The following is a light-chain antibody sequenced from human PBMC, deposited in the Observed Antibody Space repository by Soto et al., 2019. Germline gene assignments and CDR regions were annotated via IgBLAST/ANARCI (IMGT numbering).Light chain of an antibody. CDR1: QYINTR. CDR2: QTS. Sequence: EIVLTQSPATLSSCPGDRVTLSCRASQYINTRLACYQHRPGQSPRLLIYQTSLRAAGIPARFSASGSGTDFTLTISDVQPEDFALYYCHQRQSWPRTFGQGTKVDI. CDR3: HQRQSWPRT. V-gene: IGKV3-11*01. J-gene: IGKJ1*01.